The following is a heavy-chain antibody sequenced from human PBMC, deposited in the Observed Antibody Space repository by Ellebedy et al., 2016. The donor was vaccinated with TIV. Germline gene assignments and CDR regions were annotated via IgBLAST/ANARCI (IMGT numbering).Heavy chain of an antibody. D-gene: IGHD6-13*01. CDR2: ISYDGSNK. CDR3: AREEGSWYVRSGYYYYGMDV. V-gene: IGHV3-30*01. CDR1: GFTFSSYA. J-gene: IGHJ6*02. Sequence: PGGSLRLSCAASGFTFSSYAMHWVRQAPGKGLEWVAVISYDGSNKYYADSVKGRFTISRDNSKNTLYLQMNSLRAEGTAVYYCAREEGSWYVRSGYYYYGMDVWGQGTTVTVSS.